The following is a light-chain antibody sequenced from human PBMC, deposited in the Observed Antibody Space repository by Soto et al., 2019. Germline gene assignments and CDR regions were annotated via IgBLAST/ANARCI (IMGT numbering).Light chain of an antibody. J-gene: IGLJ3*02. Sequence: QAVVTQPPSVSGAPGQRVTISCTGSSSNIGAGYDVHWYQQLPGTAPKLLIYGNSNRPAGVPDRFSGSKSGTSASLAITGLQAEDEADYDCQSYDSSLSGSWVFGGGTKLTVL. V-gene: IGLV1-40*01. CDR1: SSNIGAGYD. CDR2: GNS. CDR3: QSYDSSLSGSWV.